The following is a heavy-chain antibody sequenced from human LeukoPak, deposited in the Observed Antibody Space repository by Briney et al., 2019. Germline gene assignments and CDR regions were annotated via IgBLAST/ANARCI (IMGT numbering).Heavy chain of an antibody. V-gene: IGHV1-8*01. CDR1: GYTFTSYD. J-gene: IGHJ6*02. D-gene: IGHD3-9*01. CDR3: ARAYYDILTGYYRTRDYYYYGMDV. CDR2: MNPNSGNT. Sequence: ASVKVSCKASGYTFTSYDINWVRQATGQGLEWMGWMNPNSGNTGYAQKFQGRVTMTRNTSISTAYMELSSLRSEDTAVYYCARAYYDILTGYYRTRDYYYYGMDVWGQGTTVTVSS.